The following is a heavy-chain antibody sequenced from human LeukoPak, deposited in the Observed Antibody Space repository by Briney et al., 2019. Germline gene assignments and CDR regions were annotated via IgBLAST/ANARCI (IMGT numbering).Heavy chain of an antibody. CDR2: ISSRSNTI. CDR1: GFTFSSYW. CDR3: ARLGDDNSSPTGY. V-gene: IGHV3-48*01. J-gene: IGHJ4*02. Sequence: PGGSLRLSCAASGFTFSSYWMSWVRQALGKGLEWVANISSRSNTIYYADSVKGRFTIFRDNAKNSLYLQMNSLRVEDTAVYYCARLGDDNSSPTGYWGQGTLVTVSA. D-gene: IGHD3-22*01.